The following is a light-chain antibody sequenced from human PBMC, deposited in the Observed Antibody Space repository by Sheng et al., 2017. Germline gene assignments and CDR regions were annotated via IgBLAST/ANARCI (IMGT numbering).Light chain of an antibody. CDR1: QSVSSN. CDR2: AAS. V-gene: IGKV3-11*01. CDR3: QQRTNWLGT. Sequence: VLTQSPGTLSLSPGERATLSCRASQSVSSNHLAWYQQKPGQAPRLLIYAASNRASGIPARFSGSGSGTDFTLTISSLEPEDFAVYYCQQRTNWLGTFGQGTKVEIK. J-gene: IGKJ1*01.